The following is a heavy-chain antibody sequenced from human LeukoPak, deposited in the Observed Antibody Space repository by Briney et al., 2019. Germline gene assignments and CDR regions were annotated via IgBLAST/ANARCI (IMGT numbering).Heavy chain of an antibody. CDR1: GFTFSSAW. CDR3: ARAGMDGRGYYQGFDY. D-gene: IGHD3-22*01. CDR2: IKQDGSEK. Sequence: PGGSLRLSCAASGFTFSSAWMSWVRQAPGKGLEWVANIKQDGSEKYYVDSVKGRFTISRDNAKNSLFLQMNSLRAEDTALYYCARAGMDGRGYYQGFDYWGQGTLVTVSS. J-gene: IGHJ4*02. V-gene: IGHV3-7*01.